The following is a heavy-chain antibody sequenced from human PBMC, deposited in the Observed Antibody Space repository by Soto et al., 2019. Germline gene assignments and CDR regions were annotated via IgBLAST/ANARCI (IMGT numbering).Heavy chain of an antibody. J-gene: IGHJ5*02. Sequence: PSETLSLTCTVSGGSISSYYWSWIRQPPGKGLEWIGYIYYSGSTNYNPSLKGRVTISVDTSKNQFSLKLSSVTAADTAVYYCARGDRYCSGGSCYSVFDPWGQGTLVTVSS. CDR3: ARGDRYCSGGSCYSVFDP. V-gene: IGHV4-59*01. CDR1: GGSISSYY. CDR2: IYYSGST. D-gene: IGHD2-15*01.